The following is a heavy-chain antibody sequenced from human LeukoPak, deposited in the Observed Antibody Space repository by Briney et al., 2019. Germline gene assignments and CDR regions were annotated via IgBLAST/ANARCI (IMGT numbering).Heavy chain of an antibody. J-gene: IGHJ3*02. CDR3: ARVMSSYGQDAFDI. CDR1: GFIFRDYY. CDR2: MSDSGSTI. Sequence: GGSLRLSCAASGFIFRDYYMTWVRQAPGKGLECVAYMSDSGSTIHYADSVKGRFTISRVNAEDSLFLQMNSLRVEDTAVYYCARVMSSYGQDAFDIWGQGTMVTVSS. V-gene: IGHV3-11*01. D-gene: IGHD5-18*01.